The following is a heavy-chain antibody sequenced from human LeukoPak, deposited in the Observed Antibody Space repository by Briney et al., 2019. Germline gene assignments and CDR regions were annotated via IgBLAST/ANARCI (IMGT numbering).Heavy chain of an antibody. CDR1: GFVFSNYW. Sequence: PGGSLRLSCAASGFVFSNYWMTWVRQAPGKGLEWVASTNDGGSGKYYVDSVKGRFTISRDNAQKSLYLEMHSLRAEDTAVYYCARAVTSTEGYWGQGTLVTVSS. CDR3: ARAVTSTEGY. V-gene: IGHV3-7*03. D-gene: IGHD4-17*01. CDR2: TNDGGSGK. J-gene: IGHJ4*02.